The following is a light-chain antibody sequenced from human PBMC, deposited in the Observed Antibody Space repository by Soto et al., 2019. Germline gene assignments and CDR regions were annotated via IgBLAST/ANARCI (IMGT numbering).Light chain of an antibody. CDR2: DVS. Sequence: DIQRTQSPSTLSASVGDTVTITCRAGQSVSDSLAWYQVKPGEAPKLLIFDVSNLETGVPSRFSGSGSGTEFSLTIRGLQPDDFATYYCQQYDYSRTFGQGTKVEIK. V-gene: IGKV1-5*01. CDR3: QQYDYSRT. CDR1: QSVSDS. J-gene: IGKJ1*01.